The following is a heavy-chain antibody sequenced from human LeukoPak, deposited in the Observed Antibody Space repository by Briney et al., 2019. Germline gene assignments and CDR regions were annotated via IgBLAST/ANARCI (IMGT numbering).Heavy chain of an antibody. Sequence: SQTLSLTCTVSGGSISSGDYYWSWIRQPPGKGLEWIGYIYYSGSTYYNPSLKSRVTISVDTSKNQFSLKLSSVTAADTAVYYCARVDDSSGYSDYWGQGTLVTVSS. J-gene: IGHJ4*02. V-gene: IGHV4-30-4*08. CDR3: ARVDDSSGYSDY. CDR1: GGSISSGDYY. CDR2: IYYSGST. D-gene: IGHD3-22*01.